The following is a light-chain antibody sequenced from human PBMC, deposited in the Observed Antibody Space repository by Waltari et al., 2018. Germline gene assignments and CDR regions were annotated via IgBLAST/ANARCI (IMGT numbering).Light chain of an antibody. CDR3: ISRDSSGNHLRV. CDR1: SLRSYY. CDR2: GKN. Sequence: SSELTQDPAVSVALGQTVKITCQGDSLRSYYASWYQQKPGQAPVLVIYGKNNRPSGIPDLFSGSSSGNTASLTITGAQAEDEADYYCISRDSSGNHLRVFGGGTKLTVL. J-gene: IGLJ2*01. V-gene: IGLV3-19*01.